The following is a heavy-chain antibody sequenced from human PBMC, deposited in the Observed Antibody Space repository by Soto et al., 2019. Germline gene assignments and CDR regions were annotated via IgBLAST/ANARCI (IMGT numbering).Heavy chain of an antibody. CDR1: GYTFINYG. J-gene: IGHJ6*02. D-gene: IGHD3-22*01. V-gene: IGHV1-18*01. CDR2: ISAYNGKT. CDR3: ARYRVGNYHYDSPGGRDV. Sequence: ASVKVSCKASGYTFINYGVTWVRQAPGQGLEWMGWISAYNGKTNYAQKFQGGVAMTTDTTTSTAHMELRSLRSDDTAVYYCARYRVGNYHYDSPGGRDVWG.